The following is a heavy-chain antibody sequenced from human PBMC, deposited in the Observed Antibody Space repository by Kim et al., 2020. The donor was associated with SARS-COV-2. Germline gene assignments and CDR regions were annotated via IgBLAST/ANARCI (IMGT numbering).Heavy chain of an antibody. CDR3: AKEGDYYGSGSYLPPFDY. Sequence: KGRFTISRDNSKNTLYLQMNSLRAEDTAVYYCAKEGDYYGSGSYLPPFDYWGQGTLVTVSS. D-gene: IGHD3-10*01. J-gene: IGHJ4*02. V-gene: IGHV3-23*01.